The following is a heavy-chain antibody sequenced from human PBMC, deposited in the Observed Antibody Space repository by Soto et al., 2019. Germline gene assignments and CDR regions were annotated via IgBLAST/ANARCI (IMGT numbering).Heavy chain of an antibody. CDR1: GGSFSGYY. D-gene: IGHD5-12*01. CDR3: ARDPVDGYAFFDY. J-gene: IGHJ4*02. Sequence: PSETLSLTCAVYGGSFSGYYWTWIRQPPGKGLEWIGEIYYSGSTNYNPSLKSRVTISVDTSKNQFSLKLSSVTAADTAVYWCARDPVDGYAFFDYWGQGALVTVSS. CDR2: IYYSGST. V-gene: IGHV4-34*01.